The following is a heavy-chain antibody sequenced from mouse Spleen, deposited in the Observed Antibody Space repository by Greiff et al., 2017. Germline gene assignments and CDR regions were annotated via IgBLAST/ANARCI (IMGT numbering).Heavy chain of an antibody. D-gene: IGHD3-3*01. CDR1: GYSFTGYY. J-gene: IGHJ3*01. Sequence: EVQRVESGPELVKPGASVKISCKASGYSFTGYYMNWVKQSPEKSLEWIGEINPSTGGTTYNQKFKAKATLTVDKSSSTAYMQLKSLTSEDSAVYYCAREGLGAWFAYWGQGTLVTVSA. CDR3: AREGLGAWFAY. V-gene: IGHV1-42*01. CDR2: INPSTGGT.